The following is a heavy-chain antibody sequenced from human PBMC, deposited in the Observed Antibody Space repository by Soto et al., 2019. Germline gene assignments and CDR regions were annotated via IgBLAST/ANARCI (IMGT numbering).Heavy chain of an antibody. CDR3: ARSGYLSRCNWFDP. D-gene: IGHD5-18*01. J-gene: IGHJ5*02. Sequence: EVQLVESGGGLVKPGGSLRLSCAASGFTFSSYSMDWVRQAPGKGLEWVSSISSSSSYIYYADSVKGRFTISRDNAKNSLYLQMNSLRAEDTAVYYCARSGYLSRCNWFDPWGKGTLVTVSS. V-gene: IGHV3-21*01. CDR2: ISSSSSYI. CDR1: GFTFSSYS.